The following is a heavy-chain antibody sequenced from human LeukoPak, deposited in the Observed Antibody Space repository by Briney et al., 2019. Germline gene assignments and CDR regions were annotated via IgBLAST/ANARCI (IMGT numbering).Heavy chain of an antibody. V-gene: IGHV1-69*05. Sequence: SVKVSCKASGGSFSNYAISWVRQAPGQGLEWMGGIIPILGSAAYAQHFQGRVTITMDESTTTAYMELSSLRPGDTAVFYCARGERAIPIYYWGQGTLVTVSS. J-gene: IGHJ4*02. CDR1: GGSFSNYA. CDR3: ARGERAIPIYY. D-gene: IGHD3-10*01. CDR2: IIPILGSA.